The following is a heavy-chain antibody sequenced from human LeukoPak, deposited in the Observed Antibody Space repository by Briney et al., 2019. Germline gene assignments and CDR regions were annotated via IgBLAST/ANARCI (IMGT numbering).Heavy chain of an antibody. J-gene: IGHJ6*04. V-gene: IGHV3-48*01. CDR1: GFTFSSYW. D-gene: IGHD3-10*02. Sequence: PGGSLRLSCAGSGFTFSSYWMSWVRQAPGKGLEWVSFISSSSSTIYYADSVKGRFTISRDNAKNSLYLQMNSLRAEDTAVYYCSELGITMIGGVWGKGTTVTISS. CDR2: ISSSSSTI. CDR3: SELGITMIGGV.